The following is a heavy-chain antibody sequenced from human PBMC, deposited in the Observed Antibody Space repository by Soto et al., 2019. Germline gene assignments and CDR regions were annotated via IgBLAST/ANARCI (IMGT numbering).Heavy chain of an antibody. Sequence: QVQLQESGPGLVKPSETLSLTCTVSGGSISSYYWSWIRQPPGKGLEWIGYIYYSGSTNYNPSLKSRVTISVDTSKNQFSLKLSSVTAADTAVYYCARARGYYYDSSGYYYFDDWGQGTLVTVSS. CDR1: GGSISSYY. J-gene: IGHJ4*02. D-gene: IGHD3-22*01. V-gene: IGHV4-59*01. CDR3: ARARGYYYDSSGYYYFDD. CDR2: IYYSGST.